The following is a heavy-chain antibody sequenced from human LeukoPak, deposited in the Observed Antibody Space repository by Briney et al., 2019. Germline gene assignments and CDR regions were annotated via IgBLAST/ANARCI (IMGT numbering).Heavy chain of an antibody. D-gene: IGHD6-19*01. J-gene: IGHJ5*02. Sequence: SVKVSCKASGGTFSSYAISWVRQAPGQGLEWMGGVIPIFGTANYAQKFQGRVTITADESTSTAYMELSSLRSEDTAVYYCARGQQWLVVWFDPWGQGTLVTVSS. CDR1: GGTFSSYA. CDR3: ARGQQWLVVWFDP. CDR2: VIPIFGTA. V-gene: IGHV1-69*13.